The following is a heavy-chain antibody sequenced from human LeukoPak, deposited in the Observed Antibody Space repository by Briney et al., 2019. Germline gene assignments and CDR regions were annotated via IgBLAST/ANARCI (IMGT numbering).Heavy chain of an antibody. V-gene: IGHV4-39*07. CDR3: ARDTYCSSTSCHANWFDP. CDR1: GGSISSSSYS. Sequence: NPSETLSLTCTVSGGSISSSSYSWGWIRQPPGKGLEWIGSIYYSGSTYYNPSLKSRVTISVDTSKNQFSLKLSSVTAADTAVYYCARDTYCSSTSCHANWFDPWGQGTLVTVSS. CDR2: IYYSGST. D-gene: IGHD2-2*01. J-gene: IGHJ5*02.